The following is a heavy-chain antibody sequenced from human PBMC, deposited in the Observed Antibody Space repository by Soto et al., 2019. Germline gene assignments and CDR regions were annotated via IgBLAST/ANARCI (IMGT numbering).Heavy chain of an antibody. Sequence: QVQLVQSGAEVKKPGSSVKXSCKXSGGTFSSYAISWVRQAPGQGLEWMGGIIPISETTNYAQKFQGRVTITADESKSTAYMELSSLRSEDTAVYYCARSQGSSTSLEIYYYYYYGMDVWGQGTTVTVSS. CDR3: ARSQGSSTSLEIYYYYYYGMDV. CDR2: IIPISETT. D-gene: IGHD2-2*01. CDR1: GGTFSSYA. V-gene: IGHV1-69*01. J-gene: IGHJ6*02.